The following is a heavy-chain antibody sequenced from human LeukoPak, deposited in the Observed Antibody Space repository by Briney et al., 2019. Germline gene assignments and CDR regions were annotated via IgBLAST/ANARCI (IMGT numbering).Heavy chain of an antibody. D-gene: IGHD4-17*01. V-gene: IGHV5-51*01. CDR2: VFPADSDT. CDR1: GYRFTTSW. J-gene: IGHJ4*02. CDR3: ARHRGAFDY. Sequence: GESLKISCKGSGYRFTTSWIGLVRQIPGKGLGWMGSVFPADSDTRYSPSFQGQVTFSADKSTSTAYLQWPSPKPSDPAMYYCARHRGAFDYWGQGTLVTVSS.